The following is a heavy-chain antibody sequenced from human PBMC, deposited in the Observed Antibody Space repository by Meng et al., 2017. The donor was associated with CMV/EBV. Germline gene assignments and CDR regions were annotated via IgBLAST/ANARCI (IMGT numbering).Heavy chain of an antibody. V-gene: IGHV1-69*05. CDR2: IIPIFGTA. J-gene: IGHJ6*02. CDR3: ARPSTARRVWSGYPHDYYYGMDV. D-gene: IGHD3-3*01. CDR1: GGTFSSYA. Sequence: SVKVSCKASGGTFSSYAMSWVRQAPGQGLEWMGGIIPIFGTANYAQKFQGRVTITTDESTSTAYMELSSLRSEDTAVYYCARPSTARRVWSGYPHDYYYGMDVWGQGTTVTVSS.